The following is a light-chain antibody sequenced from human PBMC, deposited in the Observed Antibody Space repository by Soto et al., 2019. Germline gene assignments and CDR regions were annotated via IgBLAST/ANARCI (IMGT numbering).Light chain of an antibody. J-gene: IGKJ1*01. V-gene: IGKV1-5*01. Sequence: DIQMTQSPSTLSGSVGDRVTITCRASQTISSWLAWYQQKPGKAPKLLIYDASSLESGVPSRFSGSRSGTQFTLTISSLQSDDSATYYCQQYNSYWWTFGQGTKVDIK. CDR3: QQYNSYWWT. CDR2: DAS. CDR1: QTISSW.